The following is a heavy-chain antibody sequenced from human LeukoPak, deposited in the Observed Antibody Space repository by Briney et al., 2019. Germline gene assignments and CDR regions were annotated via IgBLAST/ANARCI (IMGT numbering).Heavy chain of an antibody. V-gene: IGHV3-33*08. J-gene: IGHJ4*02. D-gene: IGHD6-13*01. CDR2: IWYDGSNK. Sequence: GGSLRLSCAASGFTFGSYWMHWVRQAPGKGLEWVAVIWYDGSNKYYEDSVKGRFTVSRDNSKNTLYLQMNSLRAEDTAVYYCARDRGSWRYFDYWGQGTLVTVSS. CDR3: ARDRGSWRYFDY. CDR1: GFTFGSYW.